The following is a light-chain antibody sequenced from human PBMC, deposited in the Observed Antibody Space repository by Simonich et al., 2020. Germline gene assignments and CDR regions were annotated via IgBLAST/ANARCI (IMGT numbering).Light chain of an antibody. Sequence: DIVMTQSPDSLAVSLGARATINCKSSQSVLYSSNNKNYLAWYQQKPGQPPKLLIYWAATRESGVPDRFRGSGSGTDFTLTISSLQAEDVAVYYCQQYYSTPMYTFGQGTKLEIK. CDR3: QQYYSTPMYT. V-gene: IGKV4-1*01. J-gene: IGKJ2*01. CDR1: QSVLYSSNNKNY. CDR2: WAA.